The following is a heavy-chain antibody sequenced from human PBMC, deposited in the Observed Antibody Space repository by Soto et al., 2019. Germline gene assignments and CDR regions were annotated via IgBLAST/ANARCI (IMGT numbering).Heavy chain of an antibody. J-gene: IGHJ4*02. CDR2: ISYDGTIK. CDR1: GFTFSSYA. D-gene: IGHD5-18*01. Sequence: QVQLVESGGGVVQPGRSLKLSCADSGFTFSSYAMHWFRQAPGKGLEWVAIISYDGTIKYYADSVKGRFTISRDNSKNTLFLQMNSLRAEDTAVYYCARDLSGYGYDYWGQGALVTVSS. CDR3: ARDLSGYGYDY. V-gene: IGHV3-30*04.